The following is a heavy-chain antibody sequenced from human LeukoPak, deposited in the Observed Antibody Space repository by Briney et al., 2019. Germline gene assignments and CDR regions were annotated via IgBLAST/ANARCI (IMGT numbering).Heavy chain of an antibody. CDR3: TRRRITMIGGFNS. J-gene: IGHJ4*02. CDR1: GGSISSSSYY. CDR2: IYYSGST. Sequence: PSETLSLTCTVSGGSISSSSYYWGWIRQPPGKGLEWIGSIYYSGSTYYNPSLKSRVTISVDTSKNQFSLKLSSVTAADTAVYYCTRRRITMIGGFNSWGQGTLVTVSS. D-gene: IGHD3-22*01. V-gene: IGHV4-39*01.